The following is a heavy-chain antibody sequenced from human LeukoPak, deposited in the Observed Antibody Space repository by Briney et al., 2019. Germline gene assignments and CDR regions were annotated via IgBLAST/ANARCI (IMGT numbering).Heavy chain of an antibody. CDR3: ARGYGSGSYYNTLDAFDI. CDR2: INPNSGGT. D-gene: IGHD3-10*01. J-gene: IGHJ3*02. V-gene: IGHV1-2*02. Sequence: MHWVRQAPGQGLEWMGWINPNSGGTNYAQKFQGRVTMTRDTSISTPYMELSRLRSDDTAVYYCARGYGSGSYYNTLDAFDIWGQGTMVTVSS.